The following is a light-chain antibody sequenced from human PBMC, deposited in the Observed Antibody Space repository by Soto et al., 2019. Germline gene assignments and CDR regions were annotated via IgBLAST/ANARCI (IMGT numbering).Light chain of an antibody. CDR2: GAS. J-gene: IGKJ1*01. V-gene: IGKV3-15*01. Sequence: EIVMTQSPATLSVSPGERPTLSCRASQSVSNNLAWYQQKPGQAPRLLIYGASTRATGIPARFSGSGSGTEFTLTISSLQSEDFAVYYCHQYNNWPRTFGLGTKVEIK. CDR1: QSVSNN. CDR3: HQYNNWPRT.